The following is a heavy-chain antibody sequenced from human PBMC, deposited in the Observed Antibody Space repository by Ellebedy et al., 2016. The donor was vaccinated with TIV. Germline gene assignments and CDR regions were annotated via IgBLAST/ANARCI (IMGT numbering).Heavy chain of an antibody. CDR1: GFTVSSNY. CDR2: IYSGGST. J-gene: IGHJ4*02. D-gene: IGHD3-10*01. V-gene: IGHV3-53*01. CDR3: ASSLLWFGEFDY. Sequence: GGSLRLXCAASGFTVSSNYMSWVRQAPGKGLEWVSVIYSGGSTYYADSVKGRFTISRDNSKNTLYLQMNSLRAEDTAVYYCASSLLWFGEFDYWGQGTLVTVSS.